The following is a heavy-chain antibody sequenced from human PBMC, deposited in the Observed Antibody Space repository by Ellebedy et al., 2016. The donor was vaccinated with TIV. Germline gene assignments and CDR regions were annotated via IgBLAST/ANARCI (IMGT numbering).Heavy chain of an antibody. CDR3: GRGVPSYTSCYVDY. CDR1: GGSFSGYY. D-gene: IGHD2-2*01. V-gene: IGHV4-34*01. CDR2: INHRGNT. Sequence: SETLSLTCAVYGGSFSGYYWSWIRQPSGKGLEWIGEINHRGNTNYTPSLKSRVTISIDTSKNQFSLKLSSVTAADTAVYYCGRGVPSYTSCYVDYWGQGTLVTVSS. J-gene: IGHJ4*02.